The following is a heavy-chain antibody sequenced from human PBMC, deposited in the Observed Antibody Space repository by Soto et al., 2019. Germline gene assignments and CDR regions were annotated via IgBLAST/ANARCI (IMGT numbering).Heavy chain of an antibody. V-gene: IGHV1-3*01. Sequence: ASVKVSCKASGYTFTSYAMHWVRQAPGQRLEWMGWINAGNGNTKYSQKFQGRVTITRDTSASTAYMELSSLRSEDTAVYYCARDRARFLEWSLLGFDPWGQGTLVTVSS. CDR2: INAGNGNT. CDR3: ARDRARFLEWSLLGFDP. D-gene: IGHD3-3*01. CDR1: GYTFTSYA. J-gene: IGHJ5*02.